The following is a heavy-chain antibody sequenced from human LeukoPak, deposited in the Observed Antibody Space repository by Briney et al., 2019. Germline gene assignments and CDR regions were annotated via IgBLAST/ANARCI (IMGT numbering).Heavy chain of an antibody. CDR2: IYHSGST. V-gene: IGHV4-30-2*01. Sequence: SETLSLTCTVSGGSISSGGYYWSWIRQPPGKGLEWIGYIYHSGSTYYNPSLKSRVTISVDRSKNQFSLKLSSVTAAGTAVYYCVFGVVNFDYWGQGTLVTVSS. CDR1: GGSISSGGYY. CDR3: VFGVVNFDY. D-gene: IGHD3-3*01. J-gene: IGHJ4*02.